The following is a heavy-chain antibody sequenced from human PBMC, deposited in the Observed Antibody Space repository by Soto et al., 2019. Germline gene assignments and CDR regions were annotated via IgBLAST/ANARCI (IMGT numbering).Heavy chain of an antibody. D-gene: IGHD1-26*01. J-gene: IGHJ4*02. CDR1: GGSITSRTYY. Sequence: QLQLQESGPGLVKPSETLSLTCTVSGGSITSRTYYWAWIRQPPGKGLEWIGSIYYDGSPYYNPSLRSRLTISVDRSKNQFSLKLGAVSSAVTAVYYCASGSYLLGGRYYFLDYWGQGTLLTVT. CDR2: IYYDGSP. V-gene: IGHV4-39*01. CDR3: ASGSYLLGGRYYFLDY.